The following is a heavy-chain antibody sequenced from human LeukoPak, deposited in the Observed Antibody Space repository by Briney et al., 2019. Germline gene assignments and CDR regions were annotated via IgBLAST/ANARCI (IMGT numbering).Heavy chain of an antibody. CDR3: ARDHGDYATDAFDI. D-gene: IGHD4-17*01. V-gene: IGHV3-21*01. CDR1: GFTFSSYS. Sequence: PGGSLRLSCAASGFTFSSYSMNWVRQAPGKGLEWVSSISRSSSYIYYADSVKGRFTISRDNAKNSLYLQMNSLRAEDTAVYYCARDHGDYATDAFDIWGQGTMVTVSS. J-gene: IGHJ3*02. CDR2: ISRSSSYI.